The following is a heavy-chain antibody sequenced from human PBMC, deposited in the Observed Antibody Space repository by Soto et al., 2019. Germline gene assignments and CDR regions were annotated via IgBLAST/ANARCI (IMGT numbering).Heavy chain of an antibody. Sequence: SETLSLTCAVSGYSISSGYYCGLIRQPPGKGLEWIGSIYHSGNTYYNPSLKSRVTISVDTSKNHFPLKLSSVTAADTAVYYCARARIVVAGTIVDFWGQGTLVTVSS. CDR3: ARARIVVAGTIVDF. CDR2: IYHSGNT. V-gene: IGHV4-38-2*01. CDR1: GYSISSGYY. J-gene: IGHJ4*02. D-gene: IGHD6-19*01.